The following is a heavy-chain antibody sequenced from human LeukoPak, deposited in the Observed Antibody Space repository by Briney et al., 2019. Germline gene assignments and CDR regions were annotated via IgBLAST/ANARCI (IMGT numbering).Heavy chain of an antibody. Sequence: PGGSLRLSCAASGFTFSNYWLGWVRQAPGKRLEWVANMNIDGSEKYYADSVKGRFSISRDNARNSVYLQMASLRAEDTAVYYCARSVVRFLEPRTRDTHYFDSWGQGTLVTVSS. CDR3: ARSVVRFLEPRTRDTHYFDS. CDR2: MNIDGSEK. CDR1: GFTFSNYW. J-gene: IGHJ4*02. V-gene: IGHV3-7*03. D-gene: IGHD3-3*01.